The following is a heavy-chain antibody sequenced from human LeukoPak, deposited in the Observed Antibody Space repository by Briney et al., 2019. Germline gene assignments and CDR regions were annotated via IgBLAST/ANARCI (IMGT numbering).Heavy chain of an antibody. CDR3: AATIYGDYGYFQH. D-gene: IGHD4-17*01. V-gene: IGHV5-51*01. J-gene: IGHJ1*01. CDR1: GYSFISYW. Sequence: GESLKISCKGSGYSFISYWIGWVRQRPGQALEWMGIIYPGDSGTRYGPSSQGQVTISVDKSMSTAYLQWSSLKASDTAMYYCAATIYGDYGYFQHWGQGTQVIVSS. CDR2: IYPGDSGT.